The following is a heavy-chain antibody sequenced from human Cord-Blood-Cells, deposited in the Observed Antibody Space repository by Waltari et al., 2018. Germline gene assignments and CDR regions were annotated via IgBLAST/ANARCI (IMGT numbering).Heavy chain of an antibody. J-gene: IGHJ6*03. CDR2: IIPIFGTA. V-gene: IGHV1-69*01. CDR1: GGTFSSYA. D-gene: IGHD3-9*01. Sequence: QVQLVQSGAEVKKPGSSVKVSCKASGGTFSSYAISWVRQAPGQGLEWMGGIIPIFGTANYAQKFQGRVTITADESTSTAYMELSSLRSEDTAVYYCARASYYDILTGYYYYYYMDVWGKGTTVTVSS. CDR3: ARASYYDILTGYYYYYYMDV.